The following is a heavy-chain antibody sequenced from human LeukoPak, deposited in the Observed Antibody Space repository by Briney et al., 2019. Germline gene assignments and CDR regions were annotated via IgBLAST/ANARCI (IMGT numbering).Heavy chain of an antibody. CDR3: ARGGSGWSLYYYYGMDV. CDR1: GGSFSGYY. CDR2: INHSGST. Sequence: PSETLSLTCAVYGGSFSGYYWSWIRQPPGKGLEWIGEINHSGSTNYNPSLKSRVTISVDTSKNQFSLKLSSVTAADTAVYYCARGGSGWSLYYYYGMDVWGQGTTVTVSS. J-gene: IGHJ6*02. D-gene: IGHD6-19*01. V-gene: IGHV4-34*01.